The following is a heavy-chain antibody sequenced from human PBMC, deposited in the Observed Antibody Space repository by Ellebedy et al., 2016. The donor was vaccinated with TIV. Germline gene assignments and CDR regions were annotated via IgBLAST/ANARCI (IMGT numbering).Heavy chain of an antibody. D-gene: IGHD4-11*01. CDR3: ARDKHDYSNYQAQEDDAFDI. V-gene: IGHV1-69*04. CDR2: IIPILGIA. CDR1: GRTFSSYA. Sequence: AASVKVSCKASGRTFSSYAISWVRQAPGQGLEWMGRIIPILGIANYAQKFQGRVTITADKSTSTAYMELSSLRSEDTAVYYCARDKHDYSNYQAQEDDAFDIWGQGTMVTVSS. J-gene: IGHJ3*02.